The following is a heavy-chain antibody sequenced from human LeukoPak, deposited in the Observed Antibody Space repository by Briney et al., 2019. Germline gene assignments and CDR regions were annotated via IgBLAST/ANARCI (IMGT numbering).Heavy chain of an antibody. CDR3: ARRIAARPWSPPFDY. V-gene: IGHV3-23*01. Sequence: GVSLRLCCVASGSTFSSYSMTWVRQARGKGLEWVSAISGGGENTYYADSVKGRFTISRDNSKNTLYLQMHSLRAEDTAVYYCARRIAARPWSPPFDYWGQGTLVTVSS. CDR1: GSTFSSYS. D-gene: IGHD6-6*01. CDR2: ISGGGENT. J-gene: IGHJ4*02.